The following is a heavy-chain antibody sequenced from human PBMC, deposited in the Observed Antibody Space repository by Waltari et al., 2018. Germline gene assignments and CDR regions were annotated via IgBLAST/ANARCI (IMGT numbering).Heavy chain of an antibody. CDR1: GFTFSLYN. CDR3: ARVQHCGPGSCYSSAMDV. J-gene: IGHJ6*02. Sequence: EVRLLESGGGLVKPGGSLRLSCEASGFTFSLYNMPWVRQAPGKGPDGVSAIDTTGNHRYYSDPVRGRFTIARDNAQNSLFLQLNSLRGEDTALYYCARVQHCGPGSCYSSAMDVWGQGTAVTVSS. D-gene: IGHD2-15*01. CDR2: IDTTGNHR. V-gene: IGHV3-21*02.